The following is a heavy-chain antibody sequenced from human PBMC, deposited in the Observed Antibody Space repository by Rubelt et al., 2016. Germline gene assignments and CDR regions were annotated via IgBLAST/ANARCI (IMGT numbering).Heavy chain of an antibody. V-gene: IGHV4-61*01. J-gene: IGHJ5*02. CDR1: GYSISSGYY. Sequence: QVQLQESGPGLVKPSETLSLTCTVSGYSISSGYYWGWIRQPPGKGLEWIGYIYNSGSTNYNPSPKVRVTISVDTSKHQCALKLNSVDAAETAVYYWAGGFRWGNWFDPWGQGTLVTVSS. CDR3: AGGFRWGNWFDP. D-gene: IGHD3-16*01. CDR2: IYNSGST.